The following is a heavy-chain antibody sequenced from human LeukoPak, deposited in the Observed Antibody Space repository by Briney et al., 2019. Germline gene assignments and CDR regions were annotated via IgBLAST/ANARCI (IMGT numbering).Heavy chain of an antibody. CDR1: GYTFTGYY. V-gene: IGHV1-2*02. CDR3: ARVDTAMVAGGGDY. Sequence: GASVKVSCKASGYTFTGYYMHWVRQAPGQGLEWMGWINPNSGGTNYAQKFQGRVTMTRDTSTSTAYMELSRLRSDDTAVYYCARVDTAMVAGGGDYWGQGTLVTVSS. CDR2: INPNSGGT. J-gene: IGHJ4*02. D-gene: IGHD5-18*01.